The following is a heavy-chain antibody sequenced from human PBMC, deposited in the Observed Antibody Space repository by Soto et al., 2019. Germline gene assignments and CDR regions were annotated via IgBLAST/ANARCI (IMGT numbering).Heavy chain of an antibody. D-gene: IGHD2-21*02. CDR3: ARSYCGDDCALDH. J-gene: IGHJ4*02. CDR1: GFIFSNYV. CDR2: ISYDGNSK. Sequence: GGSLRLSCAASGFIFSNYVMHCVRQAPGKGLEWVAVISYDGNSKHYADSVKGRFTISRDNSKSTLYVQMNSLRAEDTAVYYCARSYCGDDCALDHWGQGTLVTVSS. V-gene: IGHV3-30-3*01.